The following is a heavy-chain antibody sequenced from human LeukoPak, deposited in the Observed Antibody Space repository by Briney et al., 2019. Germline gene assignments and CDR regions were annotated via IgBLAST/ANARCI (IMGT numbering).Heavy chain of an antibody. V-gene: IGHV4-38-2*02. CDR3: ARDSRGGNSYYFDS. D-gene: IGHD4-23*01. Sequence: SETLSLTRTVSGYSISSGYYWGWIRQPPGKGLEWFGSRHHSGSTYYNPSLKSRVTISLDTSKNQFSLILNSVTAADTAVYYCARDSRGGNSYYFDSWGQGTLVTVSS. CDR2: RHHSGST. J-gene: IGHJ4*02. CDR1: GYSISSGYY.